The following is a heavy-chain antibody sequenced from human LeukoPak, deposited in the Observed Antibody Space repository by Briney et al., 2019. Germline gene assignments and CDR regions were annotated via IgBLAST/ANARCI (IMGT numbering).Heavy chain of an antibody. CDR2: IIPILSTA. CDR3: ARVGLAGATTGNRFDY. V-gene: IGHV1-69*13. CDR1: GGTFSSYA. Sequence: GASVKVSCKASGGTFSSYAISWVRQAPGQGLEWMGGIIPILSTANYAQKFQGRVTITADESTSTAYMELSSLRSEDTAVYYCARVGLAGATTGNRFDYWGQGTLVTVSS. J-gene: IGHJ4*02. D-gene: IGHD1-26*01.